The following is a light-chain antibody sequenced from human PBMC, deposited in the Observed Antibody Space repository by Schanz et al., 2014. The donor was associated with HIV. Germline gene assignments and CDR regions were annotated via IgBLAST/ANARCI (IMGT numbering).Light chain of an antibody. V-gene: IGLV1-44*01. J-gene: IGLJ1*01. CDR1: SPNIGSNP. CDR2: NNN. CDR3: ATWDDSQNGYV. Sequence: QSVLTQPPSASGTPGQRVTISCSGSSPNIGSNPVNWYQHLPGTAPKVVIYNNNQRPSGVPDRFSGSKAGTSASLAISGLQSEDEADYYCATWDDSQNGYVFGPGTKLTVL.